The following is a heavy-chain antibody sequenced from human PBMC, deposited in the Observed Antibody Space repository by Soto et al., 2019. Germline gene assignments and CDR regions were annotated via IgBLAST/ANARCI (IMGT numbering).Heavy chain of an antibody. Sequence: QVQLVESGGGVVQPGRSLRLSCAASGFTFSSYAMHWVRQAPGKGLEWVAVISYDGSNKYYADSVKGRFTISRDNSKNTLYLQMNSLRAEDTAVYYCARVWYDYGDEELTNGNFDYWGQGTLVTVSS. CDR2: ISYDGSNK. V-gene: IGHV3-30-3*01. D-gene: IGHD4-17*01. CDR3: ARVWYDYGDEELTNGNFDY. CDR1: GFTFSSYA. J-gene: IGHJ4*02.